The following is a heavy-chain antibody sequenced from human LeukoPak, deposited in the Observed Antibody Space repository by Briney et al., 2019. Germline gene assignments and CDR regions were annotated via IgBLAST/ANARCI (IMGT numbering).Heavy chain of an antibody. CDR3: ARVQPLRYYYYYGMDV. Sequence: ASLKVSCKASGYTFTSYDINWVRQATGQGLERMGWMNPNSGNTGYAQKFQGRVTMTRNTSISTAYMELSSLRSEDTAVYYCARVQPLRYYYYYGMDVWGQGTTVAVSS. V-gene: IGHV1-8*01. CDR1: GYTFTSYD. CDR2: MNPNSGNT. D-gene: IGHD5/OR15-5a*01. J-gene: IGHJ6*02.